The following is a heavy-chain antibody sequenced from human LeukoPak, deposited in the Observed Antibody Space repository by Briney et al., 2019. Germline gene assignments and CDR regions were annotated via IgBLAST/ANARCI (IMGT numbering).Heavy chain of an antibody. V-gene: IGHV4-4*07. CDR1: GGSISSYY. J-gene: IGHJ4*02. CDR2: IYTSGTT. CDR3: ARSMSNGYYYFDY. D-gene: IGHD3-22*01. Sequence: SETLSLTCTVSGGSISSYYWSWIRQPAGKGLEWIGRIYTSGTTNFNPSLKSRLTMSLDTSKNQFSLKLSSVTAADTAIYYCARSMSNGYYYFDYWGQGTLVTVSS.